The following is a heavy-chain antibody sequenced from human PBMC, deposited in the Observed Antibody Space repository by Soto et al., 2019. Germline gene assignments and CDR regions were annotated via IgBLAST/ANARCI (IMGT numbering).Heavy chain of an antibody. D-gene: IGHD1-20*01. J-gene: IGHJ5*02. CDR1: GYTFTTYD. Sequence: QVQLVQSGAEVKRPGASVKVSCEASGYTFTTYDLNWGRQASGQGLEWMGCVNPSSGNTVYAQKFHGRVTMTRDTSISTGYMELSSLKSDDTAIYYCARASMYIWNDHWGQGTLVTVSS. CDR3: ARASMYIWNDH. CDR2: VNPSSGNT. V-gene: IGHV1-8*01.